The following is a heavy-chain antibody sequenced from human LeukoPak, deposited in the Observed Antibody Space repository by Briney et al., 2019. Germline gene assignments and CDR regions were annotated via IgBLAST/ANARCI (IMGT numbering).Heavy chain of an antibody. CDR1: GFIFTPYA. CDR2: ISSDGGGT. CDR3: VRYTDSSCPD. J-gene: IGHJ4*02. D-gene: IGHD1-14*01. Sequence: GGSLGLSCSASGFIFTPYAMHWVRQAPGKGLEYVSAISSDGGGTYYTDSVKGRFTISRDNSKSTLYLQMSSLRPEDTAVYYCVRYTDSSCPDWGQGTLVTVSS. V-gene: IGHV3-64D*06.